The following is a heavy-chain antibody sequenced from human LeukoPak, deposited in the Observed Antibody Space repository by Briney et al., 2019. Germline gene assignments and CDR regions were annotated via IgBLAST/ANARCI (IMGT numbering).Heavy chain of an antibody. CDR3: VKGGLIHVLDY. CDR2: IKHDGYEK. J-gene: IGHJ4*02. Sequence: GGSLRLSCTASGFTFSSYWMSWVRQAPGKGLEWVANIKHDGYEKYYADSVSGRLTISRDNAKNSLFLQTNSVRAEDMAVYYCVKGGLIHVLDYWGQGALVTVTS. CDR1: GFTFSSYW. V-gene: IGHV3-7*01. D-gene: IGHD5-18*01.